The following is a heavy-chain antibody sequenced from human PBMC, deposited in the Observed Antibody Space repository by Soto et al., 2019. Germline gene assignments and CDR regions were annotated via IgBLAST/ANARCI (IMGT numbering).Heavy chain of an antibody. J-gene: IGHJ4*02. V-gene: IGHV1-8*01. Sequence: QVQLVQSGAEVKKPGASVKVSCKASGYTFTTYDINWVRQATGQGLEWMGWMNPNSGNTAYAQKFQGRVTMTRNTSISTAYMELSSLRSEDTAVYYCAREKSSGYYYDYWGQGTLVTVSS. CDR2: MNPNSGNT. CDR3: AREKSSGYYYDY. D-gene: IGHD3-22*01. CDR1: GYTFTTYD.